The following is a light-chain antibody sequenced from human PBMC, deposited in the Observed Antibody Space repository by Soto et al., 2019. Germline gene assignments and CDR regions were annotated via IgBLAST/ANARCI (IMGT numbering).Light chain of an antibody. CDR2: GAS. V-gene: IGKV3-20*01. CDR3: QQYGSSAGT. CDR1: QSVSSRL. J-gene: IGKJ1*01. Sequence: EIVLPQSPGTLSLSPGERATLSCRASQSVSSRLLAWYQQKRGQAPRLIIYGASSRAAGIPDRFSGGRSGTDFTRPINRREPEGFGVYYCQQYGSSAGTFGQGTKVEIK.